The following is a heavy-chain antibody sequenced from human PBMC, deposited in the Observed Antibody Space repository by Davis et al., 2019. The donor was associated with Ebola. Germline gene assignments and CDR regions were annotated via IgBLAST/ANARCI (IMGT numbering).Heavy chain of an antibody. J-gene: IGHJ5*02. CDR1: GFTFSSYW. Sequence: GESLKISCAASGFTFSSYWMSWVRQAPGKGLEWVSSISSSSSYIYYADSVKGRFTISRDNAKNSLYLQMNSLRAEDTAVYYCAREDQLLMDLWFDPWGQGTLVTVSS. D-gene: IGHD2-2*01. V-gene: IGHV3-21*01. CDR3: AREDQLLMDLWFDP. CDR2: ISSSSSYI.